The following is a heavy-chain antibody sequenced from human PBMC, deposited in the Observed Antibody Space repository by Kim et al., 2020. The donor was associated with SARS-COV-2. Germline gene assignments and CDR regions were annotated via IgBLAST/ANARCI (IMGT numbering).Heavy chain of an antibody. CDR1: GFTFSNYA. CDR3: AKDRSGVVEAATNY. J-gene: IGHJ4*02. D-gene: IGHD2-15*01. CDR2: ISDSGDST. Sequence: GGSLRLSCAASGFTFSNYAMSWVRQAPGKGLEWVSDISDSGDSTYYADSVKGRFTISRDNSKNTLYLQMNRLRAEDTAIYYCAKDRSGVVEAATNYWGQGTLVSVSS. V-gene: IGHV3-23*01.